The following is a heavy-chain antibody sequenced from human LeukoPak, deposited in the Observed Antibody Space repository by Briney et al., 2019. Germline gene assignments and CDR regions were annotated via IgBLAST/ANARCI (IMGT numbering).Heavy chain of an antibody. D-gene: IGHD2-2*01. J-gene: IGHJ4*02. CDR1: GFSLSTSGVG. CDR2: IYWNDDK. V-gene: IGHV2-5*01. CDR3: AHNGVYCSSTSCYDY. Sequence: ESGPTLVKPTQPLTLTCTFSGFSLSTSGVGVGWIRQPPGKALEWLALIYWNDDKRYSPSLKSRLTITKDTSKNQVVLTMTNMDPVDTATYYCAHNGVYCSSTSCYDYWGRGTLVTVSS.